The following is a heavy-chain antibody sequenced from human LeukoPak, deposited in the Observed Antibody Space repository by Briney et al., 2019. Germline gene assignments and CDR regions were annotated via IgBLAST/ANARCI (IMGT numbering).Heavy chain of an antibody. CDR3: AGPFSNWLPRGYDY. D-gene: IGHD3/OR15-3a*01. CDR2: INHSGST. V-gene: IGHV4-34*01. J-gene: IGHJ4*02. Sequence: PSETLSLTCAVYGGSFSGYYWSWIRQPPGKGLEWIGEINHSGSTNYNPSLKSRVTISVDTSKNQFSLKLSSVTAADTAVYYCAGPFSNWLPRGYDYWGQGTLVTVSS. CDR1: GGSFSGYY.